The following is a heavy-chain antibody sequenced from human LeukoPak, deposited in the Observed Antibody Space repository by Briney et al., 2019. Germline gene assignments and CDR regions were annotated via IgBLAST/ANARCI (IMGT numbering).Heavy chain of an antibody. CDR1: GGSISTYY. D-gene: IGHD5-12*01. CDR3: ARVFGSGYDFRGAFDI. CDR2: IYYTGST. V-gene: IGHV4-59*01. J-gene: IGHJ3*02. Sequence: SETLSLTRTVSGGSISTYYWTWIRQPPGKGLEWIGYIYYTGSTNYNPSLKSRVTISVDTSKIQFSLKLSSVTAADTAVYYCARVFGSGYDFRGAFDIWGQGTMVTVSS.